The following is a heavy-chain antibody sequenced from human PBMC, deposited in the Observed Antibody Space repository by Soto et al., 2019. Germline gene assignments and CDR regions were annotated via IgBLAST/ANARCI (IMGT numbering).Heavy chain of an antibody. CDR3: ARDVDAGEFRYLGAFDI. J-gene: IGHJ3*02. V-gene: IGHV3-7*01. Sequence: EVQLVESGGGLVQPGGSLKLSCAASGFTFSAYWMSWVRQAPGQGLEWVANIKEDGSEKYDVDSVKGRITITRDNAKKSLDLQMNILGAEDTAVYYCARDVDAGEFRYLGAFDIWGQGTRVTVSS. D-gene: IGHD3-10*01. CDR1: GFTFSAYW. CDR2: IKEDGSEK.